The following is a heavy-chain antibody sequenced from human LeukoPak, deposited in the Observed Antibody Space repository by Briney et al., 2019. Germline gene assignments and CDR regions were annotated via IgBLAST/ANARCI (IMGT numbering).Heavy chain of an antibody. CDR1: GYTFTSYG. V-gene: IGHV1-18*01. CDR3: AREGAAAGTPHAFDI. J-gene: IGHJ3*02. D-gene: IGHD6-13*01. CDR2: IGAYNGNT. Sequence: GASVKVSCKASGYTFTSYGISWVRQAPGQGLEWMGWIGAYNGNTNYAQKLQGRVTMTTDTSTSTAYMELRSLRSDDTAVYYCAREGAAAGTPHAFDIWGQGTMVTVSS.